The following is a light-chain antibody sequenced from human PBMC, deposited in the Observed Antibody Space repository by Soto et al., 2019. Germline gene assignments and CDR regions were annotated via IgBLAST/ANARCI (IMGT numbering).Light chain of an antibody. V-gene: IGKV3-20*01. J-gene: IGKJ1*01. CDR3: QQYGSSPPWT. Sequence: IVWPQSTDSLSFSPGERATLSCRASQSVSSKYLGWYQQKPGQAPRLLIYGASSRANGIPDRFSGSGSGTDFTLTISRLEPEDFAVYYCQQYGSSPPWTFGQGTKVDIK. CDR1: QSVSSKY. CDR2: GAS.